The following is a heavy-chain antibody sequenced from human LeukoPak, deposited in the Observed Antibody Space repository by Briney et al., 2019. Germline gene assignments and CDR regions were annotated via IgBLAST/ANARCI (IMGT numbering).Heavy chain of an antibody. Sequence: GGSLRLSCTASGFTFSSYGMHWVRQAPGKGLEWVAIVWYDRSKEYHADSVKGRFTISRDNSKDTLFLQMNSLTAADTAAYYCAREFVRSSGFGDYYYGIDVWGQGTTVIVSS. J-gene: IGHJ6*02. CDR1: GFTFSSYG. CDR2: VWYDRSKE. D-gene: IGHD3-10*01. V-gene: IGHV3-33*01. CDR3: AREFVRSSGFGDYYYGIDV.